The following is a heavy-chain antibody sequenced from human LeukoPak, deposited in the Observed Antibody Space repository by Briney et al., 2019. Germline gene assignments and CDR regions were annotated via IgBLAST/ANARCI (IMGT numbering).Heavy chain of an antibody. Sequence: LGGPLKISCKGSGYSFTSYWIGWVRQMPGKGLEWRGTIYLGDSDTRNSRSFQGQVTISADNAMSTAYRQWSSLKASDTAMYYCARHSYYDFWSGPKFIHYYCMDVWGKGATVTVSS. J-gene: IGHJ6*03. CDR3: ARHSYYDFWSGPKFIHYYCMDV. CDR1: GYSFTSYW. D-gene: IGHD3-3*01. V-gene: IGHV5-51*01. CDR2: IYLGDSDT.